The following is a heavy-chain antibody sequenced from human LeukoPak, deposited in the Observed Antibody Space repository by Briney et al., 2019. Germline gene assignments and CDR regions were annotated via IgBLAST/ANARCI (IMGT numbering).Heavy chain of an antibody. V-gene: IGHV1-24*01. CDR1: GDTLTELS. J-gene: IGHJ4*02. D-gene: IGHD3-10*01. CDR2: FVPEDGET. CDR3: ATLPRGHLFDS. Sequence: ATVKVSCKLSGDTLTELSMHWVRQSPGKGLEWMGGFVPEDGETIYAQKFQGRVTMTEDTSTDTAYMELSSLRSDDTAVYFCATLPRGHLFDSWGQGTLVTVSS.